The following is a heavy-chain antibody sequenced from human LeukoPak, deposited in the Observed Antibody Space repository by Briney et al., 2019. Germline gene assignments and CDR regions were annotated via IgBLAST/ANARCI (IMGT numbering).Heavy chain of an antibody. V-gene: IGHV1-8*01. J-gene: IGHJ3*02. CDR2: MNPNSGNT. CDR3: ASRHTYNWNADAFDI. CDR1: GYTFTSYD. D-gene: IGHD1-1*01. Sequence: GASVKVSCKASGYTFTSYDINWVRQATGQGLEWMGWMNPNSGNTGYAQKFQGRVTMTRDTSTSTVYMELSSLRSEDTAVYYCASRHTYNWNADAFDIWGQGTMVTVSS.